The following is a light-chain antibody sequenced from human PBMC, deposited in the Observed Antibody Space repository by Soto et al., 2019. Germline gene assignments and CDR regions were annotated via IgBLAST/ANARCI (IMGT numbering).Light chain of an antibody. CDR2: GAS. Sequence: EIVMTQSPATLSVSPGERATLSCRASQSVSSNLAWYQQKPGQAPRLLIYGASTRATGIPARFSGSGSGTEFTLTISSLQFEDFAVYYCQQYNNWPPTFGRGTKVEIK. CDR3: QQYNNWPPT. J-gene: IGKJ1*01. CDR1: QSVSSN. V-gene: IGKV3-15*01.